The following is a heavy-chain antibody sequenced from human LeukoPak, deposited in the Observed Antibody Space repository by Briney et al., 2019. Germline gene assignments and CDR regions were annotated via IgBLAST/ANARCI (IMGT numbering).Heavy chain of an antibody. CDR1: GFTFSSYG. CDR3: AKDPVPYSSSWYRWLDP. J-gene: IGHJ5*02. D-gene: IGHD6-13*01. CDR2: IRYDGSNK. Sequence: PGGSLRLSCAASGFTFSSYGRHWVRQAPGKGLEWVAFIRYDGSNKYYADSVKGRFTISRDNSKNTLYLQMNSLRAEDTAVYYCAKDPVPYSSSWYRWLDPWGQGTLVTVSS. V-gene: IGHV3-30*02.